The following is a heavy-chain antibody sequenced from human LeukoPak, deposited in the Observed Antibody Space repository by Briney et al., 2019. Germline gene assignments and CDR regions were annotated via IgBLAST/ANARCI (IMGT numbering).Heavy chain of an antibody. CDR2: INTDGRIT. V-gene: IGHV3-64*02. D-gene: IGHD1-26*01. J-gene: IGHJ4*02. CDR3: TRDGGSFCDFDY. Sequence: GGSLRLSCVASGFSFRNYAIHWVRQAPGKGLEYVSVINTDGRITYYADSVKGRFTISRDNSKNTVYLQMGSLRGEDMAVYYCTRDGGSFCDFDYWGQGALVAVAS. CDR1: GFSFRNYA.